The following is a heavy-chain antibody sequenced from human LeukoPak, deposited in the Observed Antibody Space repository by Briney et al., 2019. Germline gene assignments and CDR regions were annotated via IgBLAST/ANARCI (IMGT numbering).Heavy chain of an antibody. J-gene: IGHJ5*02. Sequence: SETLSLTCSVSGGSISIGHWSWVRQPPGKGLEWIAYIYNSGRSNYNPSLKSRVTISLDTPKNQFSLKLSSVTAADTAVYYCAGGSGASWFDPWGQGTLVTVSS. V-gene: IGHV4-59*01. CDR2: IYNSGRS. CDR1: GGSISIGH. CDR3: AGGSGASWFDP. D-gene: IGHD2-8*02.